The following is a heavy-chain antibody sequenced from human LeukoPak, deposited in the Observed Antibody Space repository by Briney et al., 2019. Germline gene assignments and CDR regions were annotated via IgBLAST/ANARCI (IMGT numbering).Heavy chain of an antibody. J-gene: IGHJ4*02. V-gene: IGHV3-23*01. Sequence: GGSLRLSCAASGFTFSSYAMSWVRQAPGKGLEWVSAISGSGGSTYYADSVEGRFTISRDNSKNTLYLQMNSLRAEDTAVYYCAKDSTYYYDTSGRATFDYWGQGTLVTVSS. CDR3: AKDSTYYYDTSGRATFDY. CDR2: ISGSGGST. CDR1: GFTFSSYA. D-gene: IGHD3-22*01.